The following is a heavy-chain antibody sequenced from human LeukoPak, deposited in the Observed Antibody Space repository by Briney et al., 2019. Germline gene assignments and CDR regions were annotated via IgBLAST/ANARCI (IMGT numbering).Heavy chain of an antibody. Sequence: PGGSLRLSCAASGFTFNNYWMSWVRQAPGKGLEWVANIKHDEIEKYYVDSVKGRFTISRDNAKNSLFLQMNSLRAGDTAVYYCARVDSSGYYSTRGQGTLVTVSS. J-gene: IGHJ4*02. CDR3: ARVDSSGYYST. V-gene: IGHV3-7*01. D-gene: IGHD3-22*01. CDR1: GFTFNNYW. CDR2: IKHDEIEK.